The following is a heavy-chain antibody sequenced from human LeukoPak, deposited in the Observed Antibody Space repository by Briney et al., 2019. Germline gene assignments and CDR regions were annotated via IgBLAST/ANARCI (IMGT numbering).Heavy chain of an antibody. Sequence: PGGSLRLSCAASGFTFSSYAMSWVRQAPGKGLEWVSAISGSGGSTYYADSVKGRFTISRDNSKNTLYLQMNSLRAEDTAVYYCAKAPSLYSSSSSWFDPWGQGTLVTVSS. J-gene: IGHJ5*02. D-gene: IGHD6-6*01. CDR3: AKAPSLYSSSSSWFDP. CDR1: GFTFSSYA. V-gene: IGHV3-23*01. CDR2: ISGSGGST.